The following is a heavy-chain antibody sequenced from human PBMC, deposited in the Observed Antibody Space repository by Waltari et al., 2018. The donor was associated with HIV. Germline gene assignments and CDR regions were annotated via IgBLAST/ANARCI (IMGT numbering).Heavy chain of an antibody. CDR1: GGSISSYSNC. Sequence: QLQLKESGPGLVKPSETLPLTCTVSGGSISSYSNCWGWIRQPPGKGLEWIGSIVYGGRTYYNPSLKSRVTISVDTSKNQFSLKLSSVTAADTAVYYCARHVGSFYRSSSDLGFDYWGQGTLVTVSS. CDR2: IVYGGRT. D-gene: IGHD6-6*01. CDR3: ARHVGSFYRSSSDLGFDY. J-gene: IGHJ4*02. V-gene: IGHV4-39*01.